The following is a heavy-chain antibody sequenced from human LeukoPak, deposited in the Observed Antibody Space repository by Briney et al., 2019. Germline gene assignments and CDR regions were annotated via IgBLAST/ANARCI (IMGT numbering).Heavy chain of an antibody. D-gene: IGHD2-2*01. Sequence: SVKVPCKASGGTFSSYAISWVRQAPGQGLEWMGRIIPILGIANYAQKFQGRVTITADKSTSTAYMELSSLRSEDTAVYYCASGYCSSTSCYYYYGMDVWGQGTTVTVSS. CDR2: IIPILGIA. CDR1: GGTFSSYA. J-gene: IGHJ6*02. V-gene: IGHV1-69*04. CDR3: ASGYCSSTSCYYYYGMDV.